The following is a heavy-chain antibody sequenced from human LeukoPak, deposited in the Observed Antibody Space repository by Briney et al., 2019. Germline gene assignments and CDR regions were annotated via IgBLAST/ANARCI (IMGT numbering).Heavy chain of an antibody. V-gene: IGHV3-23*01. Sequence: GGSLRLSCAASGFTFNSYAMTWVRQAPGKGLEWVSSISGRGDDTYSADSVKGRFTISRDNSKNTLYLQMNSLRAEDTAVYYCAKGQSRDDFWSGYLPHFDYWSQGTLVTVFS. CDR2: ISGRGDDT. J-gene: IGHJ4*02. CDR1: GFTFNSYA. CDR3: AKGQSRDDFWSGYLPHFDY. D-gene: IGHD3-3*01.